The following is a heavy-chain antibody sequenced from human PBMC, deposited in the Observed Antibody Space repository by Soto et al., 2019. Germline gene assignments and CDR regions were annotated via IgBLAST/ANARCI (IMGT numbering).Heavy chain of an antibody. Sequence: SETLSLTCAVYGGSFSGYYGSWIRQPPGKGLEWIGEINHSGSTNYNPSLKSRVTISVDTSKNQFSLKLSSVTAADTAVYYCARLRRRDYWGQGTLVTVSS. CDR2: INHSGST. CDR1: GGSFSGYY. D-gene: IGHD6-25*01. V-gene: IGHV4-34*01. J-gene: IGHJ4*02. CDR3: ARLRRRDY.